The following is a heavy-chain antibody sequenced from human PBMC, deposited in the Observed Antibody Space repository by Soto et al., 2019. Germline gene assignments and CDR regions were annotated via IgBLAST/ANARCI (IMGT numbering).Heavy chain of an antibody. Sequence: QVQLVQSGAEVKKPGASVKVSCKASGYTFTSYAMHWVRQAPGQRLEWMGWINAGNGNTKYSQKFQGRVTITRDTSASTAYMELSSLISEETVVYYCARGIRGGERDWGQGTLVTVSS. CDR2: INAGNGNT. V-gene: IGHV1-3*01. D-gene: IGHD3-16*01. CDR3: ARGIRGGERD. J-gene: IGHJ4*02. CDR1: GYTFTSYA.